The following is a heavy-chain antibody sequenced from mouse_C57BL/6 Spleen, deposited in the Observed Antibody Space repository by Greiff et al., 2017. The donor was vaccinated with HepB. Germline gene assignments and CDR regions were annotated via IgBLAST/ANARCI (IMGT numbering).Heavy chain of an antibody. CDR3: ARSTVYAMDD. Sequence: QVQLQQPGAELVKPGASVKLSCKASGYTFTSYWMQWVKQRPGQGLEWIGEIDPSDSYTNYNQKFKGKATLTVDTSSSPAYMQLSSLTSEDSAVYYCARSTVYAMDDWGQGTSVTVSS. CDR1: GYTFTSYW. V-gene: IGHV1-50*01. J-gene: IGHJ4*01. CDR2: IDPSDSYT. D-gene: IGHD1-1*01.